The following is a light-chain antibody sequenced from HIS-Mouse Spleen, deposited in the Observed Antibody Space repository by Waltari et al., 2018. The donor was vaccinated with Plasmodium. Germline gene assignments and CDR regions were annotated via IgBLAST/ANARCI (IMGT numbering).Light chain of an antibody. J-gene: IGLJ3*02. CDR2: DVS. CDR1: SSDVVGYNY. V-gene: IGLV2-11*01. Sequence: QSALTQPRSVSGSPGQSVTISCPGTSSDVVGYNYVSWYQQHPGKAPKRMIYDVSKRPSGVPDRFSGSKSGNTASLTISGLQAEDEADYYCCSYAGSYTWVFGGGTKLTVL. CDR3: CSYAGSYTWV.